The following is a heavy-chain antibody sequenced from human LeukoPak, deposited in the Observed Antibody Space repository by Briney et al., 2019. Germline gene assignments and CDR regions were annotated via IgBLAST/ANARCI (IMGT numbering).Heavy chain of an antibody. D-gene: IGHD3-10*01. CDR1: GGTFSSYA. CDR3: ATGLLGGTWYYGAMDV. V-gene: IGHV1-24*01. CDR2: FDPEDGET. Sequence: ASVKVSCKASGGTFSSYAISWVRLAPGRGLEWMGTFDPEDGETTYAQRFQGRVTMTEDTSTDTAYIDLTSLTSEDTALYYCATGLLGGTWYYGAMDVWGQGTTVTVSS. J-gene: IGHJ6*02.